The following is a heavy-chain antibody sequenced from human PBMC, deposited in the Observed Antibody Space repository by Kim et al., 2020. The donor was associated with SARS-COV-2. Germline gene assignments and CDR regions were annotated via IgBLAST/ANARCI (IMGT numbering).Heavy chain of an antibody. Sequence: SETLSLTCTVSGASVSRSYWSWIWQPPGKGLEWLAYISNTGSIQYNPSLKSRVTMAVDTSNNQLSLKLSSVTAADTAVYYCARHSPSYDPWGQGTLVTVSS. CDR2: ISNTGSI. V-gene: IGHV4-59*08. CDR1: GASVSRSY. J-gene: IGHJ5*02. CDR3: ARHSPSYDP.